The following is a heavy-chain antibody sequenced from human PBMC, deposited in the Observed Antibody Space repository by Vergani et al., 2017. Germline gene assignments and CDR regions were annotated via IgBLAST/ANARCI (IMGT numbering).Heavy chain of an antibody. CDR1: GYSFTSYW. Sequence: EVQLVQSGAEVKKPGESLNLSCKASGYSFTSYWIGWVRQRPGKGLKWMGIIYPGDSDTSYSPSFQGPVTISADKSISTAYLQWSSLKAADTAMYYCARRGRVYCSSTSCYIIDYGGQGTLVTVSS. CDR3: ARRGRVYCSSTSCYIIDY. D-gene: IGHD2-2*02. CDR2: IYPGDSDT. J-gene: IGHJ4*02. V-gene: IGHV5-51*03.